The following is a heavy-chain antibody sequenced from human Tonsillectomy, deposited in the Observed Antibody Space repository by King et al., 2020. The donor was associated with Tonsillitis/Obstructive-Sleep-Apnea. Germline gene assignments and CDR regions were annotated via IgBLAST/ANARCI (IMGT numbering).Heavy chain of an antibody. Sequence: QVQLVESGGGVVQPGRSLRLSCATSGFIFSSYAMHWVRQAPGKGLEWVAVISFDGSNKYYADSVKGRFTISRDSSKNTLYLQMNSLRPEDTAVYYCARDRSYAVAGEYGMDVWGQGTTLTVSS. CDR2: ISFDGSNK. CDR3: ARDRSYAVAGEYGMDV. J-gene: IGHJ6*02. CDR1: GFIFSSYA. V-gene: IGHV3-30*04. D-gene: IGHD6-19*01.